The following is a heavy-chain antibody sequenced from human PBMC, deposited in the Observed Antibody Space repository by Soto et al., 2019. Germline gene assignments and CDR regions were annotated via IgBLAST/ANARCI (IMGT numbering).Heavy chain of an antibody. V-gene: IGHV4-39*02. CDR2: IYYSGST. D-gene: IGHD6-13*01. CDR3: ARPGGSGWFYFDS. J-gene: IGHJ4*02. CDR1: GSPISVTIYH. Sequence: PSETLSLTFIISGSPISVTIYHWGWIRQPPGKGLEWIGSIYYSGSTYYNPSLKSRVTISVDTSKNHFSLKLTSVTAADTAVYYCARPGGSGWFYFDSWGQGSQVTVS.